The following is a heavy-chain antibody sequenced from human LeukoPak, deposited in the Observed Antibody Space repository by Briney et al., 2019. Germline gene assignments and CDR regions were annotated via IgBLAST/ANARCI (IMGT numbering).Heavy chain of an antibody. D-gene: IGHD5-18*01. J-gene: IGHJ5*02. CDR3: ASRVRAVDTAMVTT. CDR2: IKKDGSDK. V-gene: IGHV3-7*01. Sequence: GGSLRLSCAASGFTFSSYWMSWVRQAPGKGLEWVANIKKDGSDKYYVDSVKGRFTISRDNAKNSLYLQMNSLRAEDTAVYYCASRVRAVDTAMVTTWGQGTLVTVSS. CDR1: GFTFSSYW.